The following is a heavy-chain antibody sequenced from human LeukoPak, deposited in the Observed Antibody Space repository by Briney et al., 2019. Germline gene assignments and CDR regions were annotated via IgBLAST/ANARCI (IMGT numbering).Heavy chain of an antibody. J-gene: IGHJ3*02. Sequence: PEGSLRLSCAASGFTFSDYCMGWMRQAPGKGLEWVSYISNSGDTMYYVDSVKGRFTISRDNAKNSLFLQMSSLRVEDTTIYYCARARGSYAFDIWGQGTMVTVSS. CDR2: ISNSGDTM. V-gene: IGHV3-11*04. CDR3: ARARGSYAFDI. D-gene: IGHD1-26*01. CDR1: GFTFSDYC.